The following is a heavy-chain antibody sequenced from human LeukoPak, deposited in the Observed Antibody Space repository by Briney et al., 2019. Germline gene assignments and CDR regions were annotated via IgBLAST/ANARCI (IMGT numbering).Heavy chain of an antibody. V-gene: IGHV3-74*01. J-gene: IGHJ4*02. D-gene: IGHD1-26*01. CDR1: GFTFSSYW. CDR2: NNTDGSGT. CDR3: AKGGIVGATVASLVDDY. Sequence: GGSLRLSCAASGFTFSSYWMHWVRQAPGKGLVWVSRNNTDGSGTSYADSVKGRFTISRDNAKNTLHLQMNSLRAEDTAVYYCAKGGIVGATVASLVDDYWGQGTLVTVSS.